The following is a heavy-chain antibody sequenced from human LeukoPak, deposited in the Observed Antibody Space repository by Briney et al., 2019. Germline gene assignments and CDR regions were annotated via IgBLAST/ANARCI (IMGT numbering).Heavy chain of an antibody. CDR3: ARHCSSTSCYQFEEYFQH. J-gene: IGHJ1*01. Sequence: SETLSLTCTVSGGSISSSSYYWGWIRQPPGKGLEWIGSIYYSGSTYYNPSLKSRVTISVDTSKNQFSLKLSSVTAADTAVYYCARHCSSTSCYQFEEYFQHWGQGTLVTVSS. V-gene: IGHV4-39*01. CDR2: IYYSGST. CDR1: GGSISSSSYY. D-gene: IGHD2-2*01.